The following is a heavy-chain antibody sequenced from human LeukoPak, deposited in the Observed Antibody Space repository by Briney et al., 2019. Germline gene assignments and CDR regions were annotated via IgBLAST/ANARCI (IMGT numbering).Heavy chain of an antibody. D-gene: IGHD6-19*01. CDR3: ARADRSGFGFFDH. V-gene: IGHV4-59*01. J-gene: IGHJ4*02. Sequence: PSETLSLTCTVSGASISSFHWSWIRQSPGKGLEWIGNIYYSGTTNYNPSLKSRVSLSVDTSEKQFSLQLNSVTAADTAIYHCARADRSGFGFFDHWGQGILVTVSS. CDR2: IYYSGTT. CDR1: GASISSFH.